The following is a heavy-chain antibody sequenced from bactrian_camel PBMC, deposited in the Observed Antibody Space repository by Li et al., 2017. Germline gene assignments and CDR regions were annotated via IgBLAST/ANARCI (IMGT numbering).Heavy chain of an antibody. D-gene: IGHD4*01. Sequence: HVQLVESGGGSAQAGGSLRLSCVASGVTYNIYCMGWFRQPPGKEREGVAIIDSDGSTGYEDSVKGRFTISRDNAKNTIYLQMDNSKPDDSAVYYCAAEVFPCRSYSDYAEHWGQGTQVTVS. CDR2: IDSDGSTG. CDR1: GVTYNIYC. V-gene: IGHV3-2*01. CDR3: AAEVFPCRSYSDYAEH. J-gene: IGHJ4*01.